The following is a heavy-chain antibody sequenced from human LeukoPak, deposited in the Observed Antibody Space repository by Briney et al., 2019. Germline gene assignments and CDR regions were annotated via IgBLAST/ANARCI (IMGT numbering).Heavy chain of an antibody. V-gene: IGHV3-48*03. Sequence: GGSLRLSCAASGFTFSSYEMNWVRQAPGKGLEWVSYISSSGSTIYYADSVKGRFTISRDNAKNSLYLQMNSLRAEDTAVYYCARDKYYYDSSGYIDWGQGTLVTVSS. CDR3: ARDKYYYDSSGYID. CDR2: ISSSGSTI. D-gene: IGHD3-22*01. J-gene: IGHJ4*02. CDR1: GFTFSSYE.